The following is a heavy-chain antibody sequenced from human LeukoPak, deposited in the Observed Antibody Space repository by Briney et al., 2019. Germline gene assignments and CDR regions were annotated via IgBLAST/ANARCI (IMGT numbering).Heavy chain of an antibody. D-gene: IGHD3-10*01. Sequence: PSETLSLTCAVYGGSFSGYYWSWIRQPPGKWLEWIGEINHSGSTNYNPSLKSRVTISVDTTKNQFSLKLGSVTAAATAVYYCARHSLYYGSGVWGQGTLVTVSS. CDR2: INHSGST. V-gene: IGHV4-34*01. CDR1: GGSFSGYY. J-gene: IGHJ4*02. CDR3: ARHSLYYGSGV.